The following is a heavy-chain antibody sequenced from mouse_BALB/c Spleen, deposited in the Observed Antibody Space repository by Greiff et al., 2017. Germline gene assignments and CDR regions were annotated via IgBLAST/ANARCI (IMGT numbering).Heavy chain of an antibody. CDR1: GYTFTSYW. J-gene: IGHJ1*01. CDR3: ARPIYGNYWYFDV. Sequence: QVQLQQSGAELVKPGASVKLSCKASGYTFTSYWMHWVKQRPGQGLEWIGEINPSNGRTNYNEKFKSKATLTVDKSSSTAYMQLSSLTSEDSAVYYCARPIYGNYWYFDVWGAGTTVTVSS. CDR2: INPSNGRT. V-gene: IGHV1S81*02. D-gene: IGHD2-1*01.